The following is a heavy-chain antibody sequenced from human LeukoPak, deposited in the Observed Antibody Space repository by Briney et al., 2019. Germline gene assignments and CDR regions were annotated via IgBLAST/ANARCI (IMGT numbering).Heavy chain of an antibody. CDR2: IYSGGST. CDR3: ARVANYYDSSAYFYMDV. Sequence: GGSLRLSCAASGFIVSNNYINWVRQAPGKGLEWVSIIYSGGSTYYADSVKGRFTISRDNSKNTLYLQVNSLRAEDTAVYYCARVANYYDSSAYFYMDVWGRGTTVTVSS. V-gene: IGHV3-53*01. J-gene: IGHJ6*03. CDR1: GFIVSNNY. D-gene: IGHD3-22*01.